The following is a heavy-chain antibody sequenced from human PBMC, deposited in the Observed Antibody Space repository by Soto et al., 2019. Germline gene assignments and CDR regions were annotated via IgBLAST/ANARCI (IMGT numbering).Heavy chain of an antibody. V-gene: IGHV4-30-2*01. CDR2: IFHSGST. CDR1: GGSISSGGYS. J-gene: IGHJ6*02. Sequence: PSETLSLTCAVSGGSISSGGYSWSWLRQPPGKGLEWIGYIFHSGSTNHNPSLKRRVTISVDASKNQFSLKLSSVTAADTAVYYCERDSTSTAAGHGYYGMYVWGQGTTVTVSS. CDR3: ERDSTSTAAGHGYYGMYV.